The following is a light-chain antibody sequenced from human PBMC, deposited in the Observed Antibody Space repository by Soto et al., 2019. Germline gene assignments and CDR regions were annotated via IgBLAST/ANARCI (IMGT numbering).Light chain of an antibody. CDR3: CSYAVTFYV. CDR2: DVS. Sequence: QSALTQPRSVSVSPGQSVTISCTGPTIDDATSNYVSWYQQHPGKVPKLMIYDVSERPSGVPDRFSGSKSGNTASLTISGLQPEDEADYYCCSYAVTFYVFGTGTKLTVL. CDR1: TIDDATSNY. V-gene: IGLV2-11*01. J-gene: IGLJ1*01.